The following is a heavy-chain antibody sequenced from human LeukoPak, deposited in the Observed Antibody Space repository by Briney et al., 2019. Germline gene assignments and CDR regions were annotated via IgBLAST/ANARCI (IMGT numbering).Heavy chain of an antibody. J-gene: IGHJ4*02. CDR2: MNPNSGNT. D-gene: IGHD3-22*01. Sequence: ASVKVSCKASGYTFTSYDINWVRQATGQGLEWMGWMNPNSGNTGYAQKFQGRVTMTTDTSTSTAYMELRSLRSDDTAVYYCARDFESMIVVVTSPFGYWGQGTLVTVSS. CDR3: ARDFESMIVVVTSPFGY. V-gene: IGHV1-8*01. CDR1: GYTFTSYD.